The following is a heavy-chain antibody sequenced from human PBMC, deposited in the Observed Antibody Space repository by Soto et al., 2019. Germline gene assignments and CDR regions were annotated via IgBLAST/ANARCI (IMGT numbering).Heavy chain of an antibody. CDR1: GFSLSTGGMG. D-gene: IGHD3-22*01. V-gene: IGHV2-5*01. CDR3: AYNPRYYSDSKGQKAGAFDL. CDR2: IHWNDDK. Sequence: QITLKESGPTLVRPTQTLTLTCTFSGFSLSTGGMGVGWIRQPPGKALEWLASIHWNDDKRYSPSLESRLTITTDTTKDQVVLTLTNMYPVDTATYYCAYNPRYYSDSKGQKAGAFDLWGQGTLVTVSS. J-gene: IGHJ3*01.